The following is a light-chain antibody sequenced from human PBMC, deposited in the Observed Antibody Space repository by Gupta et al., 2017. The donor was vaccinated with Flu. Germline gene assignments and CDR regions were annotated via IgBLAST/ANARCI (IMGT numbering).Light chain of an antibody. Sequence: QSALTQPASVSGSPGQSITISCTGTSSDVGANDFVSWYQQHPGKAPKLMIYDVSVRPSGVSNHFSGSKSGNTASLTISGLQAEDETDYYCSSHTTSSTHVFGTGTKVTVL. CDR1: SSDVGANDF. J-gene: IGLJ1*01. CDR3: SSHTTSSTHV. CDR2: DVS. V-gene: IGLV2-14*01.